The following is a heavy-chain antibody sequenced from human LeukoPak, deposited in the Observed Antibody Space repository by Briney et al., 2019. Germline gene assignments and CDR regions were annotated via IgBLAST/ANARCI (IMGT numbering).Heavy chain of an antibody. CDR2: ISSSGSTI. J-gene: IGHJ6*04. Sequence: GGSLRLSCAASGFTFSSYEMNWVRQAPGKGLEGVSYISSSGSTIYYADSAKGRFTISRDNAKNSLYLQMNSLRAEDTAVYYCAELGITMIGGVWGKGTTVTISS. CDR1: GFTFSSYE. D-gene: IGHD3-10*02. CDR3: AELGITMIGGV. V-gene: IGHV3-48*03.